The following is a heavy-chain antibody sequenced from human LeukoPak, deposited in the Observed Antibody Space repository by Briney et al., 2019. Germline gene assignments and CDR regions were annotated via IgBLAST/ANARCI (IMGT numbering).Heavy chain of an antibody. Sequence: PSETLSLTCTVSGGSISSSSYYWGWIRQPPGKGLEWIGSIYYSGSTYYNPSLKSRVTISVDTSKNQFSLKLSSVTAADTAVYYCARDLGTVTTEVDAFDIWGQGTMVTVSS. V-gene: IGHV4-39*07. CDR1: GGSISSSSYY. CDR2: IYYSGST. J-gene: IGHJ3*02. CDR3: ARDLGTVTTEVDAFDI. D-gene: IGHD4-23*01.